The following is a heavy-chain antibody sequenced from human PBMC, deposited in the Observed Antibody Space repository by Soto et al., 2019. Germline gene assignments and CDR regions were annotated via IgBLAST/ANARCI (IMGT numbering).Heavy chain of an antibody. CDR2: IKQDGSEK. CDR3: ARANFWSGYYVYCYYYGMDV. V-gene: IGHV3-7*01. D-gene: IGHD3-3*01. Sequence: GGSLRLSCAASGFTFSSYWMSWVRQAPGKGLEWVANIKQDGSEKYYVDSVKGRFTISRDNAKNSLYLQMNSLRAEDTAVYYCARANFWSGYYVYCYYYGMDVWGQGTTVTVS. CDR1: GFTFSSYW. J-gene: IGHJ6*02.